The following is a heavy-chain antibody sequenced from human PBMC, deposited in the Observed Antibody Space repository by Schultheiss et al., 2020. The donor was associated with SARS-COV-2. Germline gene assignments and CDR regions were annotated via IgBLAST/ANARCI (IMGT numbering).Heavy chain of an antibody. J-gene: IGHJ6*03. D-gene: IGHD3-3*01. V-gene: IGHV1-2*02. Sequence: ASVKVSCKASGYTFTGYYMHWVRQAPGQGLEWMGWINPNSGGTNYAQKFQGRVTMTRDTSISTAYMELSRLRSDDTAVYYCARMNGIRFLRRSFYYYMDVWGKGTTVTVSS. CDR2: INPNSGGT. CDR3: ARMNGIRFLRRSFYYYMDV. CDR1: GYTFTGYY.